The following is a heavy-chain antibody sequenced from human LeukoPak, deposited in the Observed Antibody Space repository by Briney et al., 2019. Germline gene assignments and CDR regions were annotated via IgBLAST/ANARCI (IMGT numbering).Heavy chain of an antibody. CDR2: INSDGSST. Sequence: GGSLRLSCAASGFTFSSYWMHWVRQAPGKGLVWVSRINSDGSSTSYADSVKGRFTISRDNAKNSLYLQMNSLRAEDTALYYCAKGHYYDSSGYPPPFDPWGQGTLVTVSS. D-gene: IGHD3-22*01. CDR3: AKGHYYDSSGYPPPFDP. V-gene: IGHV3-74*01. CDR1: GFTFSSYW. J-gene: IGHJ5*02.